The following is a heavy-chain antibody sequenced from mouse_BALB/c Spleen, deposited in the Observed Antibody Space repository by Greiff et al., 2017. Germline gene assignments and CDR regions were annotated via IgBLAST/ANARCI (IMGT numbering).Heavy chain of an antibody. CDR1: GFTFSSYG. CDR3: ARRGRYSFDY. CDR2: ISSGGSYT. J-gene: IGHJ2*01. Sequence: DVKLVESGGDLVKPGGSLKLSCAASGFTFSSYGMSWVRQTPDKRLEWVATISSGGSYTYYPDSVKGRFTISRDNAKNTLYLQMSSLKSEDTAMYYCARRGRYSFDYWGQGTTLTVSS. V-gene: IGHV5-6*02.